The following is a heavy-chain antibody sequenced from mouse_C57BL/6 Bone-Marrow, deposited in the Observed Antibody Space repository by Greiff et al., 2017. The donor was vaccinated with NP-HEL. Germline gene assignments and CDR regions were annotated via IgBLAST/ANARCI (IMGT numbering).Heavy chain of an antibody. Sequence: QVQLQQSGAELMKPGASVKLSCKATGYTFTGYWIEWVKQRPGHGLEWIGEILPGSGSTNYNEKFKGKATFTADTSSNTAYMQLSSLTTEDSAIYYCASFITTVVATQWNYFDYWGQGTTLTVSS. J-gene: IGHJ2*01. D-gene: IGHD1-1*01. CDR1: GYTFTGYW. V-gene: IGHV1-9*01. CDR3: ASFITTVVATQWNYFDY. CDR2: ILPGSGST.